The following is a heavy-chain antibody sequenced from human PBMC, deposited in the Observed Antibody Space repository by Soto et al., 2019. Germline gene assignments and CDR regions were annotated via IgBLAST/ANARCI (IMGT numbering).Heavy chain of an antibody. CDR2: ISGGGGTT. CDR1: GFTFSSYS. J-gene: IGHJ3*02. Sequence: PGGSLRLSCAASGFTFSSYSMSWVRQAPGKGLEWVLAISGGGGTTYYADSVKGRFTISRDNSKNTLYLQMNSLRAEDTAVYYCARPYYYDSSGYYYIHAYDAFDIWGQGTMVTV. D-gene: IGHD3-22*01. V-gene: IGHV3-23*01. CDR3: ARPYYYDSSGYYYIHAYDAFDI.